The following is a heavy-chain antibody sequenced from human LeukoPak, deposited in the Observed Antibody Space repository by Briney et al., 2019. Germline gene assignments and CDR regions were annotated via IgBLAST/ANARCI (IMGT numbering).Heavy chain of an antibody. CDR2: IYHSGST. J-gene: IGHJ4*02. D-gene: IGHD6-19*01. CDR1: GYSFSSDYY. CDR3: ARDYGIAVAGHGDY. Sequence: SETLSLTCTVSGYSFSSDYYWGWIRQPPGKGLEWIGSIYHSGSTYYNPSLKSRVTISVDTSKNQFSLKLSSVTAADTAVYYCARDYGIAVAGHGDYWGQGTLVTVSS. V-gene: IGHV4-38-2*02.